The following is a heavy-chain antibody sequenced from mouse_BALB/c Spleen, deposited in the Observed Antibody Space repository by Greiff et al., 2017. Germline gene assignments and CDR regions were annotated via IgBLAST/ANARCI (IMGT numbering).Heavy chain of an antibody. CDR3: ALYGYGASMDY. Sequence: VQLQQSGAELVKPGASVKLSCTASGFNIKDTYMHWVKQRPEQGLEWIGRIDPANGNTKYDPKFQGKATITADTSSNTAYLQLSSLTSEDTAVYYCALYGYGASMDYWGQGTSVTVSS. CDR1: GFNIKDTY. CDR2: IDPANGNT. D-gene: IGHD2-2*01. J-gene: IGHJ4*01. V-gene: IGHV14-3*02.